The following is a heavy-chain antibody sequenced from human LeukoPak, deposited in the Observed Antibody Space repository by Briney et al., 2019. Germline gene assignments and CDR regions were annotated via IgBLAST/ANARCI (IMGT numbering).Heavy chain of an antibody. CDR3: ASTSDYYDSRWFDP. Sequence: ASLKVSCKASGYTFTSYGISWARQAPGQGLEWMGWISAYNGNTNYAQKLQGRVTISTDTSTSTAYMEMRSLRTDDTAVYYCASTSDYYDSRWFDPWGQGTLVTVSS. CDR1: GYTFTSYG. J-gene: IGHJ5*02. CDR2: ISAYNGNT. V-gene: IGHV1-18*01. D-gene: IGHD3-22*01.